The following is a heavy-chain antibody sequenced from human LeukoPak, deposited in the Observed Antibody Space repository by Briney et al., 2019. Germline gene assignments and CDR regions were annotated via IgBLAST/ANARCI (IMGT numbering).Heavy chain of an antibody. CDR1: GFTFSSFD. CDR3: ARGPPRGKYYYMDV. J-gene: IGHJ6*03. Sequence: GGSLRLSCAASGFTFSSFDMHWVRQPTGQGLEWVSTIGTASDTYYPGSVEGRFTLSRDNAKNPLYLQMNSLTAGDTAVYYCARGPPRGKYYYMDVWGKGTTVTASS. CDR2: IGTASDT. V-gene: IGHV3-13*01. D-gene: IGHD1-1*01.